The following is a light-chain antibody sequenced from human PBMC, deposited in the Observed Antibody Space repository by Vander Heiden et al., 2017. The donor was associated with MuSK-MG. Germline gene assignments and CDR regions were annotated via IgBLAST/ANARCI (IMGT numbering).Light chain of an antibody. J-gene: IGKJ4*01. CDR2: ASS. Sequence: IQMTQYPSSLSGSAGDRVTITCQASPSISSYLNWSQQKPCIAPKLLLYASSSFQSAAPSTFRGSGSGPDFTLTMRMLHPADFTPYDCQQCYSTPLTFGGGTKVEIK. CDR3: QQCYSTPLT. CDR1: PSISSY. V-gene: IGKV1-39*01.